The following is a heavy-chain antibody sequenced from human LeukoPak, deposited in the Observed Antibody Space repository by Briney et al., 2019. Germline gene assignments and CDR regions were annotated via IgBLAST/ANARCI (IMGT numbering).Heavy chain of an antibody. CDR2: ITSSGTYI. CDR1: GFTFNNYN. V-gene: IGHV3-21*01. CDR3: ARDHSGYVAFDI. J-gene: IGHJ3*02. Sequence: GGSLRLSCAASGFTFNNYNMNWVRQAPGRALEWVSSITSSGTYIFYADSVKGRFTISRDNAKNSLYLQMNSLRAEDTAVYYCARDHSGYVAFDIWGQGTMVTVSS. D-gene: IGHD5-12*01.